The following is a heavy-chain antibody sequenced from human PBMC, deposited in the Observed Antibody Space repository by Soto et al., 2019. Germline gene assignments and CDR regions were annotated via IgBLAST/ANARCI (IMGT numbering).Heavy chain of an antibody. CDR1: GYTFTSYG. CDR2: ISAYNGNT. Sequence: ASVKVSCKASGYTFTSYGISWVRQAPGQGLEWMGWISAYNGNTNYAQKLQGRVTMTTDTSTSTAYMELRSLRSDDTAVYYCARNRYCSGGSCYSHFDYWGQGTLVTVSS. CDR3: ARNRYCSGGSCYSHFDY. D-gene: IGHD2-15*01. V-gene: IGHV1-18*01. J-gene: IGHJ4*02.